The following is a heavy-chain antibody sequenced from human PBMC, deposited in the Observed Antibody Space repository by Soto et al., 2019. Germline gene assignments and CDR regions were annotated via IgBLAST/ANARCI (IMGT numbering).Heavy chain of an antibody. J-gene: IGHJ6*02. CDR2: INPNSGGT. V-gene: IGHV1-2*04. Sequence: ASVKVSCKASGYTFTGYYMHWVRQAPGQGLEWMGWINPNSGGTNYAQKFQGWVTMTRDTSISTAYMELSRLRSDDTAAYYCARSKVGATPDYYYGMDVWGQGTTVTVSS. D-gene: IGHD1-26*01. CDR1: GYTFTGYY. CDR3: ARSKVGATPDYYYGMDV.